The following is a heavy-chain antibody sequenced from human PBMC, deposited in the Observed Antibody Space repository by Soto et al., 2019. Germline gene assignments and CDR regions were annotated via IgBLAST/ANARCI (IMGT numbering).Heavy chain of an antibody. V-gene: IGHV2-5*01. J-gene: IGHJ3*01. Sequence: ASGPTLVNPTQTLTLTCSLSGFSLTTSLVVVGWILHPPGKSLECLAHIYWSGDEHYRPSLKSRLSIMKAASKDKVVLTMTNMDPVDTATYYCARGIATRPVFAFDVWGQGTMVTFSS. CDR2: IYWSGDE. D-gene: IGHD6-6*01. CDR3: ARGIATRPVFAFDV. CDR1: GFSLTTSLVV.